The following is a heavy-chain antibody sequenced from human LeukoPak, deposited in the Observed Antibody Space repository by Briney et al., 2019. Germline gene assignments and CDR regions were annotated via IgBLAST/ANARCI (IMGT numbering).Heavy chain of an antibody. V-gene: IGHV7-4-1*02. Sequence: GASVKVSCKASGYTFTTYAMNWVRQAPGQGLEWMGWINTNTGNPTYAQGFTGRFVFSLDTSVSTAYLQISSLKAEDTAVYYCARSQLDTAMVTLFDYWGQGTLVTVSS. CDR1: GYTFTTYA. CDR3: ARSQLDTAMVTLFDY. D-gene: IGHD5-18*01. J-gene: IGHJ4*02. CDR2: INTNTGNP.